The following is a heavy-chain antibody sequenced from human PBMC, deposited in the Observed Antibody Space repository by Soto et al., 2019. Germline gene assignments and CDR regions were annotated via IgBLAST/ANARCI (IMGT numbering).Heavy chain of an antibody. CDR1: GGSVSSGDYY. V-gene: IGHV4-61*08. J-gene: IGHJ5*02. CDR3: ARIPVDTSMIYWLDP. Sequence: SETLSLTCTVSGGSVSSGDYYWSWIRQPPWKGLEWIGYIYYSGNTNYNPSLKSRVIISVDTSKNLFSLKLTSVTAADTAVYYCARIPVDTSMIYWLDPWGQGXLVTVYS. CDR2: IYYSGNT. D-gene: IGHD5-18*01.